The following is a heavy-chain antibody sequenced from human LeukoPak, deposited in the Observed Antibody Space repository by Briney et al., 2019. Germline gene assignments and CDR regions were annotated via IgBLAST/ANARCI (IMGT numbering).Heavy chain of an antibody. J-gene: IGHJ4*02. V-gene: IGHV3-23*01. D-gene: IGHD3-16*01. CDR3: AKDGGLWVSAHRGDS. Sequence: GGSLRLSCTASGFTFSSYTMSWVRQAPGKGLKWVSTITTGGPNTYYADSVKGRFTVSRDDSKNTLYLQMNSLRAEDTAVYYCAKDGGLWVSAHRGDSWGRGTLVTVSS. CDR1: GFTFSSYT. CDR2: ITTGGPNT.